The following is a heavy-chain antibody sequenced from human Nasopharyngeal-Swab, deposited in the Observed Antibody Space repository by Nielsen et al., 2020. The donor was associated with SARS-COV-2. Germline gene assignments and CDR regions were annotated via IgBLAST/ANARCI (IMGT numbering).Heavy chain of an antibody. J-gene: IGHJ6*02. CDR3: ARGPVDVLLWFGELFHSNGMDV. D-gene: IGHD3-10*01. CDR1: GASFSGYY. V-gene: IGHV4-34*01. CDR2: INHSGST. Sequence: SETLSLTCAVYGASFSGYYWSWIRQPPGKVLEWIVEINHSGSTNYNPSLKSRVTISVDTSKNQFSLKLSSVTAADTAVYYCARGPVDVLLWFGELFHSNGMDVWGQGTTVTVSS.